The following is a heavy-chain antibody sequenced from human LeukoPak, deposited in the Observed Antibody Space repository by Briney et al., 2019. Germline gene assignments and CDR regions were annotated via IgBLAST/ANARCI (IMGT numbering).Heavy chain of an antibody. D-gene: IGHD5-12*01. Sequence: ASVKVSCKASGYTFTTYGITWVRQAPGQGLEWMGWINTYTGNTNYAQNLQGRVTMTTDTSTGTGYMELRSLRSDDTAVYYCARVAMGVACAHDLDVWGKGTTVTVSS. CDR3: ARVAMGVACAHDLDV. CDR1: GYTFTTYG. CDR2: INTYTGNT. V-gene: IGHV1-18*01. J-gene: IGHJ6*04.